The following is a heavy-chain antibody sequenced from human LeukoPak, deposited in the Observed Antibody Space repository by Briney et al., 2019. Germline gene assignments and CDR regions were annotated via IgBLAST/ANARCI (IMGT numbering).Heavy chain of an antibody. Sequence: ASVKVSCKASGYTFTGYYMHWVRQAPGQGLEWMGWINPNSGGTNYAQKFQGRVTMTRDTSISTAYMELSRLRSDVTAVYYCARDSCSGGSCYGYFDYWGQGTLVTVSS. CDR3: ARDSCSGGSCYGYFDY. J-gene: IGHJ4*02. V-gene: IGHV1-2*02. CDR1: GYTFTGYY. D-gene: IGHD2-15*01. CDR2: INPNSGGT.